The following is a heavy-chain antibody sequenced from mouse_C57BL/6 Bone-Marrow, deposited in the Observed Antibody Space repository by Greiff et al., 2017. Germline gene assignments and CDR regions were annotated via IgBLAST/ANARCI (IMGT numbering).Heavy chain of an antibody. J-gene: IGHJ3*01. V-gene: IGHV1-15*01. CDR3: ARYGSSYCWFAY. D-gene: IGHD1-1*01. CDR1: GYTFTDYE. Sequence: VQLVESGAELVRPGASVTLSCKASGYTFTDYEMHWVKQTPVHGLEWIGAIDPETGGTAYNQKFKGKAILTADKSSSTAYMELRSLTSEDSAVYYCARYGSSYCWFAYWGQGTLVTVSA. CDR2: IDPETGGT.